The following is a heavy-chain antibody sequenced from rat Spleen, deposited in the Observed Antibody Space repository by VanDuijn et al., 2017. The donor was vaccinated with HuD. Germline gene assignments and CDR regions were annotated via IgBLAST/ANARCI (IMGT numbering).Heavy chain of an antibody. CDR3: AVAGYGY. CDR1: GFTFSRYW. Sequence: EVQLVETGGGLVQPGKSLKLSCVASGFTFSRYWMYWVRQASGKGLEWVSSVSNDGVNTYYPDSVKGRFTISRDNAENIVYLQMNSLKSEDTATYYCAVAGYGYWGQGVMVTVSS. V-gene: IGHV5-58*01. D-gene: IGHD1-7*01. CDR2: VSNDGVNT. J-gene: IGHJ2*01.